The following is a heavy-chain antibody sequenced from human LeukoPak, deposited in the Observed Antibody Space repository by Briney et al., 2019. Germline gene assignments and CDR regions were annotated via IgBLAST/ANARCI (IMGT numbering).Heavy chain of an antibody. J-gene: IGHJ4*02. CDR2: IIPIFSTA. Sequence: SVKVSCKASGGTFTSYAISWVRQAPGQGLEWMGGIIPIFSTANCAQKFQGSVTITADESTSTSYMELSSLRSEDTAVYYCARDSSGWYTSLGYWGQGTLVTVSS. CDR1: GGTFTSYA. D-gene: IGHD6-19*01. V-gene: IGHV1-69*01. CDR3: ARDSSGWYTSLGY.